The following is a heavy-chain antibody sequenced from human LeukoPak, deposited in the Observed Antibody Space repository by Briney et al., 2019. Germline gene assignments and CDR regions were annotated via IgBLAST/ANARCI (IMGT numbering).Heavy chain of an antibody. J-gene: IGHJ4*02. V-gene: IGHV4-39*07. CDR1: GGSISSSAFY. D-gene: IGHD2-21*01. CDR2: IFYSGST. Sequence: PSETLSLTCTVSGGSISSSAFYWGWIRQPPGKGLEWIGNIFYSGSTYYNPSLKSRVTISVDTSKNQLSLKLSSVTAADTAVYYCARDLGYGDSDYWGQGTLVTVSS. CDR3: ARDLGYGDSDY.